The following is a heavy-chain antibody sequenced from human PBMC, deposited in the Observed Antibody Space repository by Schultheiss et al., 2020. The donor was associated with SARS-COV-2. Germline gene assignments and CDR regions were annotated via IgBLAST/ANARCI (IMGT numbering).Heavy chain of an antibody. CDR1: GFSLNNFG. D-gene: IGHD5-18*01. J-gene: IGHJ4*02. CDR3: AKGRGDTAMVLVG. Sequence: GGSLRLSCAASGFSLNNFGMSWVRQAPGKGLEWVSSISSSGGSTYYADSVKGRFTISRDNSKNTLYLQMNSLRAEDTAVYYCAKGRGDTAMVLVGWGQGTLVTVSS. V-gene: IGHV3-23*01. CDR2: ISSSGGST.